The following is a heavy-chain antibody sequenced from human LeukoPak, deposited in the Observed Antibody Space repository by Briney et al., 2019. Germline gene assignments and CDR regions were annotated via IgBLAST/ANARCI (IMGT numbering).Heavy chain of an antibody. V-gene: IGHV1-8*01. CDR1: GYTFTSYE. CDR2: MNPNSGNT. Sequence: ASVKVSCKASGYTFTSYEINWVRQATGQGLEWMGWMNPNSGNTGYAQKFQGRVTMTRNTSISTAYMELSSLRSEDTAVYYCARGPVSHYYYYMDVWGKGTTVTISS. J-gene: IGHJ6*03. CDR3: ARGPVSHYYYYMDV.